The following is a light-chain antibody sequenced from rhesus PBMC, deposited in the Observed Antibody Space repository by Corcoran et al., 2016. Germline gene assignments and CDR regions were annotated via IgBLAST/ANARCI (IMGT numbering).Light chain of an antibody. Sequence: EIVMTQSPATLSLSPGERATLSCRASQSVSSSLAWYQQKPGQAPRLLMNGVSSRAPGIPERFTGRGSGTDFTLTISSLEPEDFAVYYCQQYYNWPLTFGPGTKLDIK. V-gene: IGKV3-42*03. CDR3: QQYYNWPLT. CDR2: GVS. CDR1: QSVSSS. J-gene: IGKJ3*01.